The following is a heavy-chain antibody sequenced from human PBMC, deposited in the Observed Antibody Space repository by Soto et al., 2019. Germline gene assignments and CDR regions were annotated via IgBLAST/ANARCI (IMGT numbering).Heavy chain of an antibody. J-gene: IGHJ6*02. CDR3: VNGTTGYYGIDV. V-gene: IGHV1-69*06. D-gene: IGHD1-7*01. Sequence: SVKVSCKASGGTFSSYAISWVRQAPGQGLEWMGGIIPIFGTANYAQKFQGRVTITADKSTSTAYMELSSLRSEDTAVYYCVNGTTGYYGIDVWGPGTTVTVSS. CDR2: IIPIFGTA. CDR1: GGTFSSYA.